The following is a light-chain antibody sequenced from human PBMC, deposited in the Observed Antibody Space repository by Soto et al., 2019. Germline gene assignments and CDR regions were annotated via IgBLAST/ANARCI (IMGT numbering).Light chain of an antibody. CDR3: AAWDDSLNGLVV. Sequence: QSVLTQPHSASGTPGQRVTISCSGSSSNIGSNTVNWYQQLPGTAPKLLIYSNNQRPSGVPDRFSGSKSGTSASLAISGLHSEDEADYYCAAWDDSLNGLVVFGGGTKLTVL. CDR1: SSNIGSNT. CDR2: SNN. V-gene: IGLV1-44*01. J-gene: IGLJ2*01.